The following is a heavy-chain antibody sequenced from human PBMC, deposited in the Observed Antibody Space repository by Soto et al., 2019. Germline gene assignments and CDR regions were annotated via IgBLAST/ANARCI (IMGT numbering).Heavy chain of an antibody. J-gene: IGHJ4*02. CDR1: GFTFGSYA. Sequence: EVQLLESGDGIKEPGVSLRLSCAASGFTFGSYAMSWVRQAPGKGLEWVSSTSASGGTTYYADSVKGRFTISRDNSKNILYLEMNSLRAEDTAVYYCAKAKYSSSWWAVDYWGQGTLVTVSS. D-gene: IGHD6-13*01. CDR2: TSASGGTT. V-gene: IGHV3-23*01. CDR3: AKAKYSSSWWAVDY.